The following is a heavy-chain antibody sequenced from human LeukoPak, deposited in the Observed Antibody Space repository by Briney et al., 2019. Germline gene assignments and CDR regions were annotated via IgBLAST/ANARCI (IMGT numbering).Heavy chain of an antibody. CDR2: ISGSGGST. J-gene: IGHJ5*02. Sequence: GGSLRLSCAASGFTFSSYAMSWVRQTPGKGLEWVSVISGSGGSTCYADSVKGRFTISRDKSKNTLHLQMNSLRADDTAVYYCAKDRYCSSTSCGLFDPWGQGTLVTVSS. V-gene: IGHV3-23*01. CDR3: AKDRYCSSTSCGLFDP. D-gene: IGHD2-2*01. CDR1: GFTFSSYA.